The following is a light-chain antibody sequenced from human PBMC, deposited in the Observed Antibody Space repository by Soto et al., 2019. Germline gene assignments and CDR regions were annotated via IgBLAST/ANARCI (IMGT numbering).Light chain of an antibody. V-gene: IGKV3-20*01. J-gene: IGKJ3*01. Sequence: EIVLTQSPGTLSLSPGDRATLSCRASQSVSSSYLAWYQQKPGQAPRLLIYGASNRATGIPDRFSGSGSGTDFTLTISRLEPEDFAVYYCQQYASFTFGPGTKVDIK. CDR3: QQYASFT. CDR1: QSVSSSY. CDR2: GAS.